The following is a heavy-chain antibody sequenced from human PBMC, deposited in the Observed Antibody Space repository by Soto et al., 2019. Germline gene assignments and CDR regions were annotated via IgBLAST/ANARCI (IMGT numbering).Heavy chain of an antibody. CDR2: ITGSGDST. CDR3: AKVFVFTIREGFDY. CDR1: GFTFSSYA. Sequence: EVQLLESGGGMVQPGGSLRLSCAASGFTFSSYAMSWVRQAPGKGLEWVSAITGSGDSTYYADSVKGRFTVSRDNSKNTLYLQMNSLRAEATAVYYCAKVFVFTIREGFDYWGLGTLVTVSS. J-gene: IGHJ4*02. V-gene: IGHV3-23*01. D-gene: IGHD3-3*01.